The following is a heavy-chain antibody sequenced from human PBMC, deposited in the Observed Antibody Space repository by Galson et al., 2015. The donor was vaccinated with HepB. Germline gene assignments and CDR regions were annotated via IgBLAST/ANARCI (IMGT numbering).Heavy chain of an antibody. V-gene: IGHV3-23*01. CDR3: AKDPSSGSSWSRGWFDP. CDR2: ISGSGGST. J-gene: IGHJ5*02. Sequence: SLRLSCAASGFTFSSYAMSWVRQAPGKGLEWVSAISGSGGSTYYAGSVKGRFTISRDNSKNTLYLQMNSLRAEDTAVYYCAKDPSSGSSWSRGWFDPWGQGTLVTVSS. D-gene: IGHD6-13*01. CDR1: GFTFSSYA.